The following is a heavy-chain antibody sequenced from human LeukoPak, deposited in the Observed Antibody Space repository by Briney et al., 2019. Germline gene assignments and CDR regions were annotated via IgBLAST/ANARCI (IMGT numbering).Heavy chain of an antibody. CDR1: GGSFSGYY. D-gene: IGHD2-15*01. CDR2: INHSGST. J-gene: IGHJ4*02. V-gene: IGHV4-34*01. CDR3: ARGPRGGSYYYFDY. Sequence: SETLSLTCAVYGGSFSGYYWSWIRQPPGKGLEWIGEINHSGSTNYNPSLKSRVTISVDTSKNQFSLKLSSVTAADTAVYYCARGPRGGSYYYFDYWGQGTLVTVSS.